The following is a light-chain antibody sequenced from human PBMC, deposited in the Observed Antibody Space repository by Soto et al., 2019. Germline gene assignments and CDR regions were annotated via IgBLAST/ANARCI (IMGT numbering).Light chain of an antibody. V-gene: IGKV3-15*01. CDR1: QSFSSTY. CDR2: GAS. J-gene: IGKJ1*01. CDR3: QQYNNWWT. Sequence: EIVLTQSPGTLSFSPGERATLSCRASQSFSSTYLAWYQHKPGQAPRLLVYGASTRATGIPARFSGSGSGTEFTLTISSLQSEDFAVYYCQQYNNWWTFGQGTKVDIK.